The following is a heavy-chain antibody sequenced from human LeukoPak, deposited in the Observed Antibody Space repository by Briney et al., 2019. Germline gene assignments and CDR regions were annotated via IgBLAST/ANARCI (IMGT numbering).Heavy chain of an antibody. V-gene: IGHV1-69*13. CDR1: GGTFSSYA. CDR3: ARDRRNYDIPGWFDP. D-gene: IGHD3-9*01. CDR2: IIPIFGTA. Sequence: ASVKVSCKASGGTFSSYAISWVRQAPGQGLEWMGGIIPIFGTANYAQKFQGRVTITADESTSTAYMELSSLRSEDTAVYYCARDRRNYDIPGWFDPWGQGTLVTVSS. J-gene: IGHJ5*02.